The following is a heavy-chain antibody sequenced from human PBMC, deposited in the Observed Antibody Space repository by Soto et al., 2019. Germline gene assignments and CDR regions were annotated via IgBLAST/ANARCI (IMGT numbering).Heavy chain of an antibody. CDR2: IIPIFGTA. Sequence: QVPLVQSGAEVKKTGSSVKVSCKASGGTFSSYAISWVRQAPGQGLEWMGGIIPIFGTANYAQKFQGRVTITADESTSTAYMELSSLRSEDTAVYYCARAKEATYYNSSGYYSDAFDICCQGTMVTVSS. V-gene: IGHV1-69*01. CDR3: ARAKEATYYNSSGYYSDAFDI. CDR1: GGTFSSYA. D-gene: IGHD3-22*01. J-gene: IGHJ3*02.